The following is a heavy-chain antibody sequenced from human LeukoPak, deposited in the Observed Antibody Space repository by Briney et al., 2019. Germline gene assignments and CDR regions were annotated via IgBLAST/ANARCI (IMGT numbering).Heavy chain of an antibody. CDR2: IDPSDSYT. D-gene: IGHD3-9*01. Sequence: GDSLKISCKGSGYSFTSYWMSWVRQMPGKGLEWMGRIDPSDSYTNYSPSFQGHVTISADKSISTAYLQWSSLKASDTAMYYCASNSDILTGPGDDYWGQGTLVTVSS. CDR1: GYSFTSYW. J-gene: IGHJ4*02. CDR3: ASNSDILTGPGDDY. V-gene: IGHV5-10-1*01.